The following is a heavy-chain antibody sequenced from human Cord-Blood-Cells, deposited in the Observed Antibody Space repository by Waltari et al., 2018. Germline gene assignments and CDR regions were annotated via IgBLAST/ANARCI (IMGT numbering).Heavy chain of an antibody. CDR1: GGTFSSYA. Sequence: QVQLVQSGAEVKKPGSSVKVSCKASGGTFSSYAISWVRQAPGQGLEWMGRIIPNLGIANYAQKFQGRVTITADKSTSTAYMELSSLRSEDTAVYYCVVVVPAAIWFDPWGQGTLVTVSS. J-gene: IGHJ5*02. D-gene: IGHD2-2*01. CDR2: IIPNLGIA. V-gene: IGHV1-69*09. CDR3: VVVVPAAIWFDP.